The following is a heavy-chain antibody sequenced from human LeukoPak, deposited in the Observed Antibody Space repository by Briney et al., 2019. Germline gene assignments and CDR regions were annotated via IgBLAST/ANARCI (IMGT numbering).Heavy chain of an antibody. V-gene: IGHV3-30*18. Sequence: GRSLRLSCAASGFTFSSYGMHWVRQAPGKGLEWVAVISYDGSNKYYADSVKGRFTISRDNSKNTLYLQMNSLRAEDTAVYYCANQGVTQGYWGQGTLATVSS. J-gene: IGHJ4*02. CDR3: ANQGVTQGY. CDR1: GFTFSSYG. CDR2: ISYDGSNK. D-gene: IGHD3-10*01.